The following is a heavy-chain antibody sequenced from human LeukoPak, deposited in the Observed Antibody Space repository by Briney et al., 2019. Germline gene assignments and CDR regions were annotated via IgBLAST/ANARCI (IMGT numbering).Heavy chain of an antibody. CDR2: ISGSGGST. CDR3: AKDWGDYDFWSVNPPVDS. J-gene: IGHJ4*02. V-gene: IGHV3-23*01. CDR1: GFTFSSYA. Sequence: GGSLRLSCAASGFTFSSYAMSWVRQAPGKGLEWVSAISGSGGSTYYADSVKGRFTISRDNSKNTLYLQMNSLRAEDTAVYYCAKDWGDYDFWSVNPPVDSWGQETLVTASS. D-gene: IGHD3-3*01.